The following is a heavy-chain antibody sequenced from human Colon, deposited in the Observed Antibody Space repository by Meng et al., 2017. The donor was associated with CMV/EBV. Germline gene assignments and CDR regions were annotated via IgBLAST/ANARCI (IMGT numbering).Heavy chain of an antibody. J-gene: IGHJ4*02. CDR2: IYHTGIT. Sequence: GSLRLSCSTSGFTFSSYSLNWIRQSPGTGLEWIGHIYHTGITNFNPSLKSRATISIDTSKNQHSLNLSSVTAADTAVYYCARDNGLRRFDSWGQGTLVTVSS. CDR1: GFTFSSYS. D-gene: IGHD2-8*01. CDR3: ARDNGLRRFDS. V-gene: IGHV4-59*01.